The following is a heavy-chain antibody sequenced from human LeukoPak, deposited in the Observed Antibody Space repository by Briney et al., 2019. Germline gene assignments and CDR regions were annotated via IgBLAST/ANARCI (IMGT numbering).Heavy chain of an antibody. J-gene: IGHJ4*02. Sequence: PGGSLRLSCAASGFVFSNYWMHWVRRVPGKGLEWVSRIDANGKTTTYADSVEGRFIISRDDGNSTLYLQMNSLRNDDTALYFCGRARGGYSAIDHWGQGSLVIVSS. V-gene: IGHV3-74*01. D-gene: IGHD1-26*01. CDR2: IDANGKTT. CDR3: GRARGGYSAIDH. CDR1: GFVFSNYW.